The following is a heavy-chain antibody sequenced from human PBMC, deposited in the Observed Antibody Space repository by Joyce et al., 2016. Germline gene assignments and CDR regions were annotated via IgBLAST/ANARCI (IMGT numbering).Heavy chain of an antibody. CDR1: GDSVSRYY. D-gene: IGHD3-16*01. CDR2: VFHSGSA. Sequence: QVQLQESGPGLVKPSETLSLICSVSGDSVSRYYWSWIRQSPGKGLDWIGCVFHSGSANYNPSLKSRVTFSVDTSKNQFSLTLSSVTAADTAVYYCAKDGGSGVSYYYIDVWGKGTTVTVSS. CDR3: AKDGGSGVSYYYIDV. V-gene: IGHV4-59*02. J-gene: IGHJ6*03.